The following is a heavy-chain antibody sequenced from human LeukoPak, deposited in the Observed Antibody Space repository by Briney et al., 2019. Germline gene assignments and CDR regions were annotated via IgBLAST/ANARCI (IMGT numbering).Heavy chain of an antibody. V-gene: IGHV1-69*06. D-gene: IGHD5-12*01. J-gene: IGHJ5*02. CDR2: IIPIFGTA. CDR3: ARNPGYSGYDSFWFDP. Sequence: ASVKVSCKASGGTFSSYAISWVRQAPGQGLEWMGGIIPIFGTANYAQKFQGRVTITADKSTSTVYMELSSLRSEDTAVYYCARNPGYSGYDSFWFDPWGQGTLVTVSS. CDR1: GGTFSSYA.